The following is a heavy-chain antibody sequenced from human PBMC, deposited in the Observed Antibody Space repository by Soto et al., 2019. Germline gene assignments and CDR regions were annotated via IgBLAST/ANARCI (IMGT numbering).Heavy chain of an antibody. D-gene: IGHD1-1*01. J-gene: IGHJ4*02. CDR3: ARDVVSDHAPWTKYDY. V-gene: IGHV3-66*01. Sequence: EVQLVESGGGLVQPGGSLRLSCAASGFTVSSNYMSWVRQAPGKGLEWVSVIYSGGSTYYADSVKGRFTISRDNSKNTLYLQMNSLRAEDTAVYYCARDVVSDHAPWTKYDYWGQGTLVTVSS. CDR2: IYSGGST. CDR1: GFTVSSNY.